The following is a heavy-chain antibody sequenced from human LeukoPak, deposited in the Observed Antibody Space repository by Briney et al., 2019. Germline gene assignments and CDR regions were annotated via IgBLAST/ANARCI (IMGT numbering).Heavy chain of an antibody. Sequence: GGSLRLSCAASGFTFSSYAMHWVRQAPGKGLEWVAVIPYDGSNKYYADSVKGRFTISRDNSKNTLYLQMNSLRAEDTAVYYCARDCPLTRNNYYYYGMDVWGQGTTVTVSS. V-gene: IGHV3-30-3*01. D-gene: IGHD1/OR15-1a*01. J-gene: IGHJ6*02. CDR1: GFTFSSYA. CDR3: ARDCPLTRNNYYYYGMDV. CDR2: IPYDGSNK.